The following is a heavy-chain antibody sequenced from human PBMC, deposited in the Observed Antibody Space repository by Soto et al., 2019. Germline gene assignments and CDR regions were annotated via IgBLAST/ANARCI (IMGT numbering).Heavy chain of an antibody. J-gene: IGHJ6*01. D-gene: IGHD3-22*01. V-gene: IGHV1-18*01. Sequence: ASVKVSCKASGYKFTGYGISWVRQAPGQGLEWMGWISAYTGNTNYAQRFQGRVSMTIDTSTNTAYMDLRSLRSDDTAVYYCARDRVQGVVTGNYNGMEVWGLGTTVSVSS. CDR2: ISAYTGNT. CDR1: GYKFTGYG. CDR3: ARDRVQGVVTGNYNGMEV.